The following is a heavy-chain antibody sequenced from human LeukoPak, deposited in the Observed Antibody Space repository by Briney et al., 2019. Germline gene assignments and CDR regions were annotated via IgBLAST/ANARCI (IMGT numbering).Heavy chain of an antibody. J-gene: IGHJ4*02. CDR2: ISAYNGNT. D-gene: IGHD2-8*01. V-gene: IGHV1-18*01. Sequence: ASVKVSCKASGYTFTSYGISWVRQAPGQGLEWMGWISAYNGNTNYAQKLQSRVTMTTDTSTSTAYMELRSLRSDDTAVYYCARDMGGDIVLMVYAMDVDYWGQGTLVTVSS. CDR1: GYTFTSYG. CDR3: ARDMGGDIVLMVYAMDVDY.